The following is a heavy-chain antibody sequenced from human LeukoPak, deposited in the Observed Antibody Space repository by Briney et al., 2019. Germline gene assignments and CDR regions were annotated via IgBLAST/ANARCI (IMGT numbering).Heavy chain of an antibody. D-gene: IGHD3-16*01. CDR3: ARGFVRDY. J-gene: IGHJ4*02. CDR2: IYPGDSDT. V-gene: IGHV5-51*01. CDR1: GYNFPNNR. Sequence: PGESLKISCKGFGYNFPNNRIAWVRQMPGKGLEWMGIIYPGDSDTRYSPSFQGQVSISADKSINTAYLQWSSLKASGSAMYYCARGFVRDYWGQGTLVTVSS.